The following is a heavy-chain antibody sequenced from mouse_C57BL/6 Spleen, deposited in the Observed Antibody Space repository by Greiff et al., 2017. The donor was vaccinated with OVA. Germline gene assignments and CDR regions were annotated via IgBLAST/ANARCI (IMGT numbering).Heavy chain of an antibody. CDR1: GFTFSSYA. V-gene: IGHV5-4*01. CDR3: ARDGNYPYYFDY. D-gene: IGHD2-1*01. Sequence: EVKLVESGGGLVKPGGSLKLSCAASGFTFSSYAMSWVRQTPEKRLEWVATISDGGSYTYYPDNVKGRFTISRDNAKNNLYLQMSHLKSEDTAMYYCARDGNYPYYFDYWGQGTTLTVSS. CDR2: ISDGGSYT. J-gene: IGHJ2*01.